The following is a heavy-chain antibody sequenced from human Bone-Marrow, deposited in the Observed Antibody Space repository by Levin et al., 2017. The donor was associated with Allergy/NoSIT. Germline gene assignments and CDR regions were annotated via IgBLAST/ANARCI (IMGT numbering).Heavy chain of an antibody. Sequence: QPGGSLRLSCAASGFTFSNYWMSWVRQAPGKGLEWVANIKQDGSEKYYVDSVKGRFTISRDNAKNSLYLQMNSLRAEDTAVYYCARDPNLKEQWLTYGTYNYYYGMDVWGQGTTVTVSS. CDR2: IKQDGSEK. D-gene: IGHD6-19*01. V-gene: IGHV3-7*01. CDR3: ARDPNLKEQWLTYGTYNYYYGMDV. J-gene: IGHJ6*02. CDR1: GFTFSNYW.